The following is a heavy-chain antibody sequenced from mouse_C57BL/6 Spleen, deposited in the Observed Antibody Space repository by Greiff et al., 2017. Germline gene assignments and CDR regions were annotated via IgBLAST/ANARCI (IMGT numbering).Heavy chain of an antibody. CDR1: GYTFTDYY. D-gene: IGHD4-1*01. Sequence: EVMLQQSGPELVKPGASVKISCKASGYTFTDYYMNWVKQSHGKSLEWIGDINPNNGGTSYNQKFKGKATLTVDKSSSTAYMELRSLTSEDSAVYYCAGDWDFDYWGQGTTLTVSS. CDR2: INPNNGGT. CDR3: AGDWDFDY. J-gene: IGHJ2*01. V-gene: IGHV1-26*01.